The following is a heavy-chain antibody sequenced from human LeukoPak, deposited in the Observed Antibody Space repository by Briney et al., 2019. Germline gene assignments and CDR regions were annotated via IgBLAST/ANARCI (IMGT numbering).Heavy chain of an antibody. CDR2: ISGSGGST. Sequence: GGSLSLSCAASGFPFSSYAMSWVRQAPGKGLEWVSAISGSGGSTYYADSVKGRFTISRDNSKNTLYLQMNSLRAEDTAVYYCAKEGSGYYHIDYWGQGTLVTVSS. V-gene: IGHV3-23*01. CDR3: AKEGSGYYHIDY. D-gene: IGHD3-3*01. CDR1: GFPFSSYA. J-gene: IGHJ4*02.